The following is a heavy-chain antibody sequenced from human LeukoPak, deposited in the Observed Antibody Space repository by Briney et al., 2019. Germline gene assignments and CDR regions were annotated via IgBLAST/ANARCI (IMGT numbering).Heavy chain of an antibody. D-gene: IGHD3-10*02. CDR1: GFTFGSYS. CDR3: AKLGITMIGGV. J-gene: IGHJ6*04. CDR2: ISSSSTTI. V-gene: IGHV3-48*01. Sequence: GGSLRLSCAASGFTFGSYSMMWVRQAPGKGLEWVSYISSSSTTIHYADSVKGRFTISRDNAKNSLYLQMNSLRAEDTAVYYCAKLGITMIGGVWGKGTTVTISS.